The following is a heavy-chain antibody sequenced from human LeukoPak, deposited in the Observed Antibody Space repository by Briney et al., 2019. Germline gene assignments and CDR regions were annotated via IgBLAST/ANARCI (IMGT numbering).Heavy chain of an antibody. CDR1: GFTFSSYG. CDR2: VRASGGTT. V-gene: IGHV3-23*01. CDR3: AKGIFSGSPD. Sequence: PGGSLRLSCAASGFTFSSYGMTWVRQAPGKGLEWVSGVRASGGTTYYADSVKGRFTISRDNSKNTLYLQMTSLRADDTAVYYCAKGIFSGSPDWGQGTLVTVSS. D-gene: IGHD1-26*01. J-gene: IGHJ4*02.